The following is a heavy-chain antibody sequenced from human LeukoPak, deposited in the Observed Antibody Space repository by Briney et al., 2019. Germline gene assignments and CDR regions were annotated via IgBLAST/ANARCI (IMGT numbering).Heavy chain of an antibody. V-gene: IGHV3-74*01. CDR2: INSNGSST. Sequence: GSLRLSCAASGFTFSNAWMSWVRQAPGKGLVWVSRINSNGSSTNYADSVKGRFTISRDNAKNTLYLQMSSLRAEDTAVYYCAKGGATICDNWGQGTLVTVSS. CDR3: AKGGATICDN. CDR1: GFTFSNAW. J-gene: IGHJ4*02. D-gene: IGHD5-12*01.